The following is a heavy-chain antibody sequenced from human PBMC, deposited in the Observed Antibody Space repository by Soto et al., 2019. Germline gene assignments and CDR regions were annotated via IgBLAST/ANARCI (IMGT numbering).Heavy chain of an antibody. V-gene: IGHV3-23*01. CDR2: TTDDGGRT. Sequence: EVQLLESGGGLVEPGGSLRLSCTASGFSFSSYAMTWVRQAPGKGLEWVSSTTDDGGRTFYADSVKGRFTISRENSNNRRGRQMNSRRAEDTALYYCAKGGGFGTGAYYNVAYWGQGTLVTVSS. D-gene: IGHD3-10*01. CDR3: AKGGGFGTGAYYNVAY. J-gene: IGHJ4*02. CDR1: GFSFSSYA.